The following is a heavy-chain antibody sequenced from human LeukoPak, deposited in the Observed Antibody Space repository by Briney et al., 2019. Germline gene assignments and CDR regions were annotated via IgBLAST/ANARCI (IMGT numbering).Heavy chain of an antibody. CDR2: ISSSSSTI. Sequence: GGSLRLSCAASGFTFSSYSMNWVRQAPGKGLEWVSYISSSSSTIYYADSVKGRFTISRDNAKNSLYLQMNSLRAEDTAVYYCARGPHYYDSSGYGIWGQGTLVTVSS. J-gene: IGHJ4*02. CDR3: ARGPHYYDSSGYGI. CDR1: GFTFSSYS. V-gene: IGHV3-48*04. D-gene: IGHD3-22*01.